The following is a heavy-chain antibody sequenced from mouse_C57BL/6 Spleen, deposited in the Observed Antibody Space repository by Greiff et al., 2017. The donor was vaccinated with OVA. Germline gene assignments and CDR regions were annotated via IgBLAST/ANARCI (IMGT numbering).Heavy chain of an antibody. V-gene: IGHV14-1*01. J-gene: IGHJ2*01. CDR2: IDPEDGDT. CDR1: GFNIKDYY. D-gene: IGHD2-1*01. Sequence: EVQLQQSGAELVRPGASVKLSCTASGFNIKDYYMHWVKQRPEQGLEWIGRIDPEDGDTEYAPKFQGKATMTADTSSNTAYLQLSSLTSEDTAVYYCTTHYYGNLYFDYWGQGTTLTVSS. CDR3: TTHYYGNLYFDY.